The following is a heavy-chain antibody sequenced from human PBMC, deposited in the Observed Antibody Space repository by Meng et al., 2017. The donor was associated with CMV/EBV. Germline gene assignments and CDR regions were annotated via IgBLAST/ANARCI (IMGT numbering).Heavy chain of an antibody. D-gene: IGHD3-22*01. Sequence: EVQLVESGRGLVKPGGSLILSCAVSGFTFSSYSMNWVRQAPGKGLEWVSSISSSSSYIYYADSVKGRFTISRDNAKNSLYLQMNSLRAEDTAVYYCARDSYYYDSSGYWPSYYFDYWGQGTLVTVSS. V-gene: IGHV3-21*01. CDR1: GFTFSSYS. CDR2: ISSSSSYI. J-gene: IGHJ4*02. CDR3: ARDSYYYDSSGYWPSYYFDY.